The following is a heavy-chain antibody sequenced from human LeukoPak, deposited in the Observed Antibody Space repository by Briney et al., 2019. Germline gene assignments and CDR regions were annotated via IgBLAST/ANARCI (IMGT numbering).Heavy chain of an antibody. CDR2: IYPGDSDT. V-gene: IGHV5-51*01. Sequence: GESLKISCKGSGYSFTSYWIGWVRQMPGKGLEWMGLIYPGDSDTRYSPSFQGQVTISADKSISTAYLQWSSLKASDTAMYCCARTDFVGGIAAEGYFDYWGQGTLVTVSS. D-gene: IGHD6-13*01. CDR3: ARTDFVGGIAAEGYFDY. CDR1: GYSFTSYW. J-gene: IGHJ4*02.